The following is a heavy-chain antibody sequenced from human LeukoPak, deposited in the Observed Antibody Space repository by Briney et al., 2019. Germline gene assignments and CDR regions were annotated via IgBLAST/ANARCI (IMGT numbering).Heavy chain of an antibody. CDR1: GNSISNYA. V-gene: IGHV1-69*13. CDR3: TTRACHAGGCSTSFYYYYGLHF. D-gene: IGHD3-16*01. Sequence: ASVKVSCKASGNSISNYAVSWVRQAPGQGFEWMGGIIPIFGTADYAQKFQGRVTITADQSTSTTYMALSSLKSEDTATYYCTTRACHAGGCSTSFYYYYGLHFWGQGTTVSVSS. J-gene: IGHJ6*02. CDR2: IIPIFGTA.